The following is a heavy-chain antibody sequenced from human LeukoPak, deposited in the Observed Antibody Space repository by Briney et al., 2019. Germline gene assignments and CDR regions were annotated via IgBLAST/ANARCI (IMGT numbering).Heavy chain of an antibody. J-gene: IGHJ4*02. CDR2: ISAQHGQT. Sequence: ASVKVSCKTSGYSENFYGITWVRQVAGQGLEWMGWISAQHGQTEYAPNSQDRVTMTTDTYTNTAYMELRSLRSDDTAVYYCAGSLGYCTSNVCYLTYWGQGTLVTVSS. V-gene: IGHV1-18*01. CDR1: GYSENFYG. D-gene: IGHD2-8*01. CDR3: AGSLGYCTSNVCYLTY.